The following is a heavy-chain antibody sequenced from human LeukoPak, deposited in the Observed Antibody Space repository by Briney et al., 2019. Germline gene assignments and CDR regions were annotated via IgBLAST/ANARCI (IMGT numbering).Heavy chain of an antibody. V-gene: IGHV3-15*01. CDR3: TTPNGLYDILTGYPNWFDP. CDR2: IKSKTDGGTT. J-gene: IGHJ5*02. D-gene: IGHD3-9*01. Sequence: GGSQRLSCAASGFTFSNAWMSWVRQAPGKGLEWVGRIKSKTDGGTTDYAAPVKGRFTISRDDSKNTLYLQMNSLKTEDTAVYYCTTPNGLYDILTGYPNWFDPWGQGTLVTVSS. CDR1: GFTFSNAW.